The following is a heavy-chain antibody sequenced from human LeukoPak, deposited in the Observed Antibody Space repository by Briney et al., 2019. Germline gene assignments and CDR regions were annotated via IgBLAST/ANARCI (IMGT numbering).Heavy chain of an antibody. CDR3: ARDARTFTYYYGSGSDY. CDR2: ISSSSNTI. Sequence: GGSLRLSCAASGFSLSSYSMDWFRQTPGKGLEWISYISSSSNTIYYADSVEGRFTISRDNAKNSLYLQMNSLRAEDTAVYYCARDARTFTYYYGSGSDYWGQGTLVTVSS. V-gene: IGHV3-48*01. D-gene: IGHD3-10*01. J-gene: IGHJ4*02. CDR1: GFSLSSYS.